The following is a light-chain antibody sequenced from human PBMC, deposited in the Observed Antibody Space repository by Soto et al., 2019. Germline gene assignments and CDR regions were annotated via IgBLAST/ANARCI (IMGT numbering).Light chain of an antibody. J-gene: IGKJ2*01. CDR2: GAS. CDR3: QSYNVWPFT. Sequence: EIVMTQSPATLSVSPGERVTLSCRASESLSTYLAWYQQKPCHAPRLLIYGASTKATGIPARFSGSGSATDFTLTISSLQSEDFAVYYCQSYNVWPFTFGQGTKLEI. V-gene: IGKV3-15*01. CDR1: ESLSTY.